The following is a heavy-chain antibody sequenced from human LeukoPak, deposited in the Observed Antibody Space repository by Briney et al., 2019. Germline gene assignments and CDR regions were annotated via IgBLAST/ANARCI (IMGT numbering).Heavy chain of an antibody. CDR2: IIPIFGTA. CDR3: ALIKDYYGFDY. V-gene: IGHV1-69*05. J-gene: IGHJ4*02. D-gene: IGHD3-10*01. CDR1: GGTFSSYA. Sequence: GSSVKVSCKASGGTFSSYAISWVRQAPGQGLEWMGGIIPIFGTANYAQKFQGRVTMTRDTSTSTVYMELSSLRSEDTAVYYCALIKDYYGFDYWGQGTLVTVSS.